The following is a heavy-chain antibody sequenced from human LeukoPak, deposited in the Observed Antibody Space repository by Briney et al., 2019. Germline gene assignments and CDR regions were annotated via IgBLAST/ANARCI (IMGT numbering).Heavy chain of an antibody. D-gene: IGHD3-10*01. Sequence: SETLSLTCTVSGGSISRYYWRWMRQPPGKGLEWGGYIYDSGSTNYNPSLKSRVTISVDTSKNQFSLKLSSVTAADTAVYYCARVLWFGELLAHPWGQGTLVTVSS. CDR2: IYDSGST. CDR1: GGSISRYY. J-gene: IGHJ5*02. V-gene: IGHV4-59*13. CDR3: ARVLWFGELLAHP.